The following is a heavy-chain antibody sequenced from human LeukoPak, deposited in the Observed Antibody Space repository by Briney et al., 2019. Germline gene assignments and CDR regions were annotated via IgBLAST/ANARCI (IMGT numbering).Heavy chain of an antibody. CDR2: IQYDGSNK. CDR3: AKKYGYSGYDWGLGYFDY. V-gene: IGHV3-30*02. D-gene: IGHD5-12*01. Sequence: WGSLRLSCAASGFTSSSYWMNWVRQAPGKGLEWVAFIQYDGSNKYYADSVKGRFTISRDNSKNTLYLQMNSLRAEDTAVYYCAKKYGYSGYDWGLGYFDYWGQGTLVTVSS. CDR1: GFTSSSYW. J-gene: IGHJ4*02.